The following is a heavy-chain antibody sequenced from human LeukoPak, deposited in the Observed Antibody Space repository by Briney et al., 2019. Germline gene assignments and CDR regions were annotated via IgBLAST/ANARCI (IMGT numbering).Heavy chain of an antibody. V-gene: IGHV1-2*04. J-gene: IGHJ6*02. CDR2: INPNSGGT. D-gene: IGHD1-26*01. CDR1: GYTFTGYY. Sequence: GASVKVSCKASGYTFTGYYMHWVRQAPGQGLEWMGWINPNSGGTNYAQKFQGWVTMTRDTSISTAYMELSRLRSDDTAVYNCARSTEWGADFYGMDVWGQGTTVTVSS. CDR3: ARSTEWGADFYGMDV.